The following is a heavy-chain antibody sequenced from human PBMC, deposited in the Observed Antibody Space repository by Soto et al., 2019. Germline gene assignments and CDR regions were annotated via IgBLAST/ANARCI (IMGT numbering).Heavy chain of an antibody. Sequence: QVQLQQRGAGLLKPSETLSLTCAVSGGSFRGYYWSWIRQPPGQGLECSGEITHRGSTNFNPSLKRRVFMLVDTSKNQFSLNLSSVTAADTALYFCARGFGLTIFVYMVHWLDLWGRGTLVTVSS. CDR1: GGSFRGYY. D-gene: IGHD2-8*01. J-gene: IGHJ5*02. V-gene: IGHV4-34*01. CDR3: ARGFGLTIFVYMVHWLDL. CDR2: ITHRGST.